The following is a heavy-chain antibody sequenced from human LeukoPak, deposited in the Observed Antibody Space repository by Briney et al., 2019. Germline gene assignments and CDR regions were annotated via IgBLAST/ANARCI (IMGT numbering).Heavy chain of an antibody. CDR2: INHSGST. CDR1: GGSISSYY. J-gene: IGHJ6*02. V-gene: IGHV4-34*01. Sequence: SETLSLTCTVSGGSISSYYWSWIRQPPGKGLEWIGEINHSGSTNYNPSLKSRVTISVDTSKNQFSLKLSSVTAADTAVYYCAREGLSSWNPYYYYYYGMDVWGQGTTVTVSS. CDR3: AREGLSSWNPYYYYYYGMDV. D-gene: IGHD6-13*01.